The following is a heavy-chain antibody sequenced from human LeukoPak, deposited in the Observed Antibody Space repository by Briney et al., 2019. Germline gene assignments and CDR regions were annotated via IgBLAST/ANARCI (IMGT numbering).Heavy chain of an antibody. J-gene: IGHJ6*03. CDR2: IRSKAYGGTT. V-gene: IGHV3-49*04. CDR1: GFTFGDYA. CDR3: TRPRAPYYYYVDV. Sequence: GRSLRLSCTASGFTFGDYAMSWVRQAPGKGLEWVGFIRSKAYGGTTEYAASVKGRFTISRDDSKSIAYLQMNSLKTEDTAVYYCTRPRAPYYYYVDVWGKGTTVTISS.